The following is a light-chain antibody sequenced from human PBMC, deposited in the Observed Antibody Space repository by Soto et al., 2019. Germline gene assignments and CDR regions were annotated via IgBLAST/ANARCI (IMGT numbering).Light chain of an antibody. CDR1: SSDIGGFYY. Sequence: QSVLTEPSSVSGSPGQSITISCTGTSSDIGGFYYVSWYQHHPGKDPKLMIYQVSNRPSGVSNRFSGSKSGNTASLTISGLQAEDEADYFCSSYSSSSPFYVYRAGTKVTVL. CDR3: SSYSSSSPFYV. CDR2: QVS. J-gene: IGLJ1*01. V-gene: IGLV2-14*01.